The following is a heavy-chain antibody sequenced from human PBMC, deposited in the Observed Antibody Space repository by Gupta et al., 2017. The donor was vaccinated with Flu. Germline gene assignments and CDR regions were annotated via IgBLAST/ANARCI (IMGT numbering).Heavy chain of an antibody. D-gene: IGHD6-6*01. CDR3: ARGGRYASSYFDF. CDR2: IDWDDDK. CDR1: SGMG. J-gene: IGHJ4*01. V-gene: IGHV2-70*11. Sequence: SGMGVSWIRQTPGKALEWLARIDWDDDKYYTTSLLTRLTISKDTSQNQVVLRMTKMKPVDTGTYFCARGGRYASSYFDFWGLGTLVTVSS.